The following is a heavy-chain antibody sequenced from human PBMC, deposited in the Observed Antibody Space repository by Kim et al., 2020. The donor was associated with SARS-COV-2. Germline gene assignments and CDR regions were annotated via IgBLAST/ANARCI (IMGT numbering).Heavy chain of an antibody. D-gene: IGHD3-10*01. CDR2: ITNDARRT. V-gene: IGHV3-74*01. CDR1: GLTLSEQG. J-gene: IGHJ2*01. Sequence: GGSLRLSCAASGLTLSEQGALHWVRQVPGKGLVWLSRITNDARRTQYAYSVRGRFTISRDDANNILYLQMNSLRAEDTAVYYCARDPGADTHDWYLDLWG. CDR3: ARDPGADTHDWYLDL.